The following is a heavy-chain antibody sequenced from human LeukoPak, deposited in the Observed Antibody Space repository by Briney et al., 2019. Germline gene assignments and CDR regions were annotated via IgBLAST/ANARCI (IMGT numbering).Heavy chain of an antibody. J-gene: IGHJ4*02. CDR2: VNGDGSRT. D-gene: IGHD3-22*01. V-gene: IGHV3-74*01. CDR3: AREGYFDSSGYDFGY. Sequence: QPGGSLRLSCAASGFSLSSYWMHWVRQAPGKGLVWVLCVNGDGSRTSYADSVKGRFTISRDDAKNTLYLQMNSLRAEDTAVYYCAREGYFDSSGYDFGYWGQGTLVTVSS. CDR1: GFSLSSYW.